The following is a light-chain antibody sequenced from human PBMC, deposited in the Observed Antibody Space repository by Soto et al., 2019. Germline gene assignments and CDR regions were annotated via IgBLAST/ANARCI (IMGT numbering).Light chain of an antibody. V-gene: IGKV3-15*01. J-gene: IGKJ2*01. CDR2: GAS. CDR3: QQSYTAPYT. Sequence: EIVMTQSPATLSVSPGERATLSCRASQSISNTLAWFQQKPGQGPRLLIYGASTRATGIPARFSGSGSGTEFTLTISSLQSEDFATYYCQQSYTAPYTFGQGTKLEIK. CDR1: QSISNT.